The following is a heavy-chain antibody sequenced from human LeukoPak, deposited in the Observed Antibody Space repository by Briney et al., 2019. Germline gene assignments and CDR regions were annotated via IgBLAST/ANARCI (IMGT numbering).Heavy chain of an antibody. D-gene: IGHD3-10*01. J-gene: IGHJ4*02. Sequence: GGSLRLSCAASGFTFSDNYMSWIRQAPGKGLEWVSYISSSGSTIYYTDSVKGRFTVSRDNAKNSLYLQMNSLRAEDTAVYYCARRVRGVNPGDSWGQGTLVTVSS. CDR1: GFTFSDNY. CDR2: ISSSGSTI. V-gene: IGHV3-11*01. CDR3: ARRVRGVNPGDS.